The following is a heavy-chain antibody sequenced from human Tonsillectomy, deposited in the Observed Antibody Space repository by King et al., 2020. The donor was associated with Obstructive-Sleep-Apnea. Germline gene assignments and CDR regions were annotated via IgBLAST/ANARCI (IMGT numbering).Heavy chain of an antibody. CDR2: ISGSGGSR. CDR1: GFTFSTYA. Sequence: VQLVESGGGLVQPGGSLRLSCAASGFTFSTYAMNWVRQAPGKGLEWVSGISGSGGSRYYVDSVKGRFTISRDNSKNTLYLQMNSLRAEDTAVYYCAKDGSLAAPGIVRVYYWGQGTLVTVSS. V-gene: IGHV3-23*04. D-gene: IGHD6-13*01. CDR3: AKDGSLAAPGIVRVYY. J-gene: IGHJ4*02.